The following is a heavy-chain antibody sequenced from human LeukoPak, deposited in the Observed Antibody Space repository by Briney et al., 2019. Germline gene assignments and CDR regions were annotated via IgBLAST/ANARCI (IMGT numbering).Heavy chain of an antibody. CDR1: GFTFSSYE. D-gene: IGHD1-26*01. V-gene: IGHV3-48*03. Sequence: GGSLRLSCAASGFTFSSYEMNWVRQAPGKGLEWVSYISSSGSTIYYADSVKGRFTIYRDNAKNSLYLQMNSLRAEDTAVYYCAREMDSGSLNDYYYYMDVWGKGTTVTISS. J-gene: IGHJ6*03. CDR2: ISSSGSTI. CDR3: AREMDSGSLNDYYYYMDV.